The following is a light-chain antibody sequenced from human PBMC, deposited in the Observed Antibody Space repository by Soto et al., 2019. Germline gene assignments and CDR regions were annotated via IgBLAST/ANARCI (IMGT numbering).Light chain of an antibody. CDR3: QSYDSSTVV. J-gene: IGLJ2*01. CDR2: ESN. V-gene: IGLV6-57*04. CDR1: SGSIASNY. Sequence: NFMLTQPHSVSESPGKTVTISCTRSSGSIASNYVQWYQQRPGSAPTILIYESNERHPGVPDRFSGSIDSSSNSASLTISGLKTEDEADYYCQSYDSSTVVFGGGTKVTVL.